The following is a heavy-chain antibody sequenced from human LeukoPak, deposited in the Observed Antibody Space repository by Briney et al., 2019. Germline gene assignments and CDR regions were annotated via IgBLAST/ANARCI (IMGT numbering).Heavy chain of an antibody. Sequence: GGSLRLSCAASGFTFSSYSMNWVRQAPGKGLEWVSSISSSSSYIYYADSVKGRFTISRDNPKNTLYLQMNSLRAEDTAVYFCAKRGVVIRVILVGFHKEAYYFESWGQGALVTVSS. D-gene: IGHD3/OR15-3a*01. J-gene: IGHJ4*02. CDR2: ISSSSSYI. CDR1: GFTFSSYS. V-gene: IGHV3-21*04. CDR3: AKRGVVIRVILVGFHKEAYYFES.